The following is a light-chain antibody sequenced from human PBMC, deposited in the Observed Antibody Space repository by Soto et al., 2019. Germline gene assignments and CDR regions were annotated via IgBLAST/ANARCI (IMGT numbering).Light chain of an antibody. J-gene: IGLJ1*01. CDR2: GNN. CDR1: SANIGAAYN. V-gene: IGLV1-40*01. CDR3: QSYDSSLSGYV. Sequence: QSVRRDPPSGAGAPGRRVTISCTGSSANIGAAYNVDWYQQLPGTAPKLLIYGNNNRPSGVPARFSGSKSGTSASLAIAGLQAEDEGDYYCQSYDSSLSGYVFGTGTKVTXL.